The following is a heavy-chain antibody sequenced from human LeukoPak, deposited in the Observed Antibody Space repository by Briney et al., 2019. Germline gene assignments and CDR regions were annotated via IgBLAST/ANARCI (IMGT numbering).Heavy chain of an antibody. CDR1: GFTFSRCS. D-gene: IGHD4/OR15-4a*01. CDR3: DAANPTSDY. J-gene: IGHJ4*02. V-gene: IGHV3-21*01. Sequence: GGSLRLSCADSGFTFSRCSMNWVRQAPGKGLEWVSSISSSSNYIYYADSVKGRFTISRDNARNSLYLQMYTLRVEDTAVYYCDAANPTSDYWGQGTLVTVSS. CDR2: ISSSSNYI.